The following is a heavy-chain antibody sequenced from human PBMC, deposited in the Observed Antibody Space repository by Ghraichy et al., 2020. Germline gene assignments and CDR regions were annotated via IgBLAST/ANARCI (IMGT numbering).Heavy chain of an antibody. Sequence: SETLSLTCTVSGGSISSYYWSWIRQPPGKGLEWIGYIYYSGSTNYNPSLKSRVTISVDTSKNQFSLKLSSVTAADTAVYYCARIDMTNLIRFYGMDVWGQGTTVTVSS. D-gene: IGHD4-11*01. CDR1: GGSISSYY. J-gene: IGHJ6*02. V-gene: IGHV4-59*01. CDR3: ARIDMTNLIRFYGMDV. CDR2: IYYSGST.